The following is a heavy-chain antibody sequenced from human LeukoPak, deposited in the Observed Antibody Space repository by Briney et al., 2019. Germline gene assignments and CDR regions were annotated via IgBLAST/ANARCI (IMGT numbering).Heavy chain of an antibody. CDR3: AREDVAVAGTVYY. D-gene: IGHD6-19*01. J-gene: IGHJ4*02. Sequence: SGTLSLTCAVSGGSISSSNWWSWVRQPPGKGLEWIGEIYHGGSTNYNPSLKSRVTISVDKSKNQFSLKLSSVTAADTAVYYCAREDVAVAGTVYYWGQGTLVTVSS. CDR2: IYHGGST. CDR1: GGSISSSNW. V-gene: IGHV4-4*02.